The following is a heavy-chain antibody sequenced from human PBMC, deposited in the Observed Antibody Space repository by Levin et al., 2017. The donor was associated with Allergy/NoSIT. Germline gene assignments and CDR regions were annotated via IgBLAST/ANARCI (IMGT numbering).Heavy chain of an antibody. V-gene: IGHV4-30-4*01. CDR1: GGSISSGDYY. CDR2: IYYSGST. Sequence: SETLSLTCTVSGGSISSGDYYWSWIRQPPGKGLEWIGYIYYSGSTYYNPSLKSRVTISVDTSKNQFSLYLSSVTAADTAVYYCARAILNMVGDAFDIWGQGTMVTVSS. J-gene: IGHJ3*02. CDR3: ARAILNMVGDAFDI. D-gene: IGHD3-10*01.